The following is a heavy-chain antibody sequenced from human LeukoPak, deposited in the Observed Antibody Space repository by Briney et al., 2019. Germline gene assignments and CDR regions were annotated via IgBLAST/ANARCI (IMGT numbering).Heavy chain of an antibody. CDR1: GFTFSSYS. V-gene: IGHV3-21*01. J-gene: IGHJ6*02. CDR2: ISSSSSYI. D-gene: IGHD3-16*01. Sequence: GGSLRLSCAASGFTFSSYSMNWVRQAPGKGLEWVSSISSSSSYIYYADSVKGRFTISRDNAKNSLYLQMNSLRAEDTAVYYCARDVGGLYRYYYYYYGMDVWGQGTTVTVSS. CDR3: ARDVGGLYRYYYYYYGMDV.